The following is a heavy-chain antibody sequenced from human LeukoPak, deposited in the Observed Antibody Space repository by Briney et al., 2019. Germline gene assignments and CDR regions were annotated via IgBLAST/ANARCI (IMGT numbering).Heavy chain of an antibody. V-gene: IGHV1-46*01. Sequence: ASVKVSCKASGYTFTNYYMHWVRQAPGQGLEWMGIINPSGGSTSYAQKFQGRVTTTADESTSTAYMELSSLRSEDTAVYYCARERPAAGSKYYYYYMDVWGKGTTVTISS. CDR3: ARERPAAGSKYYYYYMDV. CDR2: INPSGGST. D-gene: IGHD2-2*01. J-gene: IGHJ6*03. CDR1: GYTFTNYY.